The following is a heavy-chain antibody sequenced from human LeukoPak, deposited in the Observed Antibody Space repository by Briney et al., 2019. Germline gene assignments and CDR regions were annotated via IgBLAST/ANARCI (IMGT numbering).Heavy chain of an antibody. CDR2: INPNSGGT. D-gene: IGHD3-22*01. J-gene: IGHJ4*02. CDR1: GYTFIYYY. V-gene: IGHV1-2*02. CDR3: TRGETGRDSSGYFGY. Sequence: ASVKVSCKASGYTFIYYYIHWVRQAPGQGLEWMGWINPNSGGTNYAQKFQGRVTVTRDTSISTAYMELSSLRSDDTAVYYCTRGETGRDSSGYFGYWGQGTLVTVSS.